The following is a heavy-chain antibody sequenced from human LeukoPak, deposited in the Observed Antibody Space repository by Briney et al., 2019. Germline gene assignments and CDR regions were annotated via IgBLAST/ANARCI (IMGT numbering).Heavy chain of an antibody. D-gene: IGHD3-16*02. Sequence: SETLSLTCTVSGGSISSSSYYWGWIRQPPGKGLEWIGSIYYSGSTYYNPSLKSRGTISVDTSKNQFSLKLSSVTAAATAVYYCAGYDYVWGSYRSWGQGTLVTVSS. CDR3: AGYDYVWGSYRS. J-gene: IGHJ5*02. CDR2: IYYSGST. V-gene: IGHV4-39*01. CDR1: GGSISSSSYY.